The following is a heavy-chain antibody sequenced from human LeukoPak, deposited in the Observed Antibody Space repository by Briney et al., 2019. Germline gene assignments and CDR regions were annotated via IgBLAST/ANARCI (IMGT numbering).Heavy chain of an antibody. J-gene: IGHJ4*02. CDR2: INPSAGST. CDR1: GYTFTNYF. Sequence: GASVKVSCKASGYTFTNYFIHWVRQAPGQGLEWMGIINPSAGSTSYAQKFQSRVTMTRDTSTSTVYMELSSLSSEDTAVYYCATTDRGYYSQFYWGQGTLVTVSS. D-gene: IGHD3-22*01. V-gene: IGHV1-46*01. CDR3: ATTDRGYYSQFY.